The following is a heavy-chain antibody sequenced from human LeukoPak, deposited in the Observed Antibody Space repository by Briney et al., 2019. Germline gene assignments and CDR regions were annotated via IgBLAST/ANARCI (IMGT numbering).Heavy chain of an antibody. V-gene: IGHV4-39*07. D-gene: IGHD3-3*01. CDR1: GGSISSYY. CDR2: IYYSGST. CDR3: ARVGSGYYSGGMDV. J-gene: IGHJ6*03. Sequence: SETLSLTCTVSGGSISSYYWGWIRQPPGKGLEWIGSIYYSGSTYYNPSLKSRVTISVDTSKNQFSLKLSSVTAADTAVYYCARVGSGYYSGGMDVWGKGTTVTVSS.